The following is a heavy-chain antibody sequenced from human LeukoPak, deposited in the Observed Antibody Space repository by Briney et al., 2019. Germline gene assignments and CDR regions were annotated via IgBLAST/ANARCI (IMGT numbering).Heavy chain of an antibody. V-gene: IGHV3-23*01. Sequence: PGGSLRLSCAASGFTFSSYAMSWVRQAPGKGLEWVSHISGSGGNTYHADSVKGRFTISRDNSKNTLYLQMNSLRAEDTAIYYCAKDMLRTVSDYFDDWGQGTLVTVSS. CDR3: AKDMLRTVSDYFDD. J-gene: IGHJ4*02. CDR1: GFTFSSYA. D-gene: IGHD3-10*02. CDR2: ISGSGGNT.